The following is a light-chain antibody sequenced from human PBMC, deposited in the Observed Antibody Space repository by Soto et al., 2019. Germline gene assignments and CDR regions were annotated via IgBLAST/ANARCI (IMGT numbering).Light chain of an antibody. V-gene: IGKV3-11*01. CDR2: YIS. Sequence: ESVLTQAPATLSLSPGERATLSCRASQSVSNFLAWYQQKPGQAPRLLIYYISTRATGIPARFSGSGSGTEFTLTINSLQSEDSAVYYCQQHNQWPITFGQGTRLEIK. CDR3: QQHNQWPIT. CDR1: QSVSNF. J-gene: IGKJ5*01.